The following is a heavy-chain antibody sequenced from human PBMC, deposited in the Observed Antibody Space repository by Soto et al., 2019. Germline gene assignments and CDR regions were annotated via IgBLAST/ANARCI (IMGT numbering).Heavy chain of an antibody. CDR1: GFTFSSYE. V-gene: IGHV3-48*03. CDR3: ARGTSYYDSSGYFY. D-gene: IGHD3-22*01. J-gene: IGHJ4*02. Sequence: PGVSLRLSCAASGFTFSSYEMNWVRQAPGKGLEWVSYISSSGSTIYYADSVKGRFTISRDNAKNSLYLQMNSLRAEDTAVYYCARGTSYYDSSGYFYWGQGTLVTVSS. CDR2: ISSSGSTI.